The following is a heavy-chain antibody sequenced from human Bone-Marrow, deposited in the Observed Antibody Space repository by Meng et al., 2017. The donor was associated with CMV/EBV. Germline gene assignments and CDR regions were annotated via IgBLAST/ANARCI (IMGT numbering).Heavy chain of an antibody. V-gene: IGHV1-46*01. Sequence: RSSWYASPSYHIHWVRQAPGQGLECRRMIHPRGASTGYAKKFQGRVTVTSDTSMSTVFMELNSLRSEDTAVYYCARVFGSGTPLDYWGQGTLVTVSS. CDR2: IHPRGAST. D-gene: IGHD3-10*01. CDR1: WYASPSYH. J-gene: IGHJ4*02. CDR3: ARVFGSGTPLDY.